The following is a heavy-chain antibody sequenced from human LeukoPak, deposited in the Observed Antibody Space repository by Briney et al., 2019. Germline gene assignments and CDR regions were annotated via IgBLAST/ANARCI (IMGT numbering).Heavy chain of an antibody. V-gene: IGHV3-48*01. D-gene: IGHD3-22*01. CDR3: AKVTMIVVVISYFDY. Sequence: GGSLRLSCAASGFTFSSYSMNWVRQAPGKGLEWVSYISSSSSTIYYADSVKGRFTISRDNAKNSLYLQMNSLRAEDTAVYYCAKVTMIVVVISYFDYWGQGTLVNVSS. J-gene: IGHJ4*02. CDR2: ISSSSSTI. CDR1: GFTFSSYS.